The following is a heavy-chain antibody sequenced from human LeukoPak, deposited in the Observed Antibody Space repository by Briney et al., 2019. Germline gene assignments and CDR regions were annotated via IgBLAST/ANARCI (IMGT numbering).Heavy chain of an antibody. D-gene: IGHD5-18*01. Sequence: GGSLRLSCAASGFAFSTYSMNWVRQAPGKGLEWISYISGGSSTMHYADSVRGRFTISRDNAKSSLYLQMNSLRDEDTAVYYCARGHSYGYGYWGQGTLVTVSS. V-gene: IGHV3-48*02. J-gene: IGHJ4*02. CDR1: GFAFSTYS. CDR2: ISGGSSTM. CDR3: ARGHSYGYGY.